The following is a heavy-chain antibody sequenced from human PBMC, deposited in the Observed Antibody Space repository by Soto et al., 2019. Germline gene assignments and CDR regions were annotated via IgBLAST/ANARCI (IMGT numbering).Heavy chain of an antibody. CDR2: IYYSGST. CDR3: ATWGSYRYVDNYFDY. D-gene: IGHD3-16*02. V-gene: IGHV4-39*01. Sequence: SETLSLTCTVSGGSISSSSYYWGWIRQPPGKGLEWIGSIYYSGSTYYNPSLKSRVTISVDTSKNQFSLKLSSVTAADTAVYYCATWGSYRYVDNYFDYWGQGTLVTVSS. CDR1: GGSISSSSYY. J-gene: IGHJ4*02.